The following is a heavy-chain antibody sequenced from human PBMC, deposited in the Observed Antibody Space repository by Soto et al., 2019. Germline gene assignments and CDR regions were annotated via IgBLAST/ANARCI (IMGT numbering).Heavy chain of an antibody. Sequence: QVQLVESGGGLVKPGGSLRLSCAASGFTFSDYYMSWIRQAPGKGLEWVSYISSSSSYTNYADSVKGRFTISRDNAKNSLYLQMNSLRAEDTAVYYCARNRGRPSPLSYWGQGTLVTVSS. D-gene: IGHD3-10*01. CDR3: ARNRGRPSPLSY. CDR1: GFTFSDYY. V-gene: IGHV3-11*05. J-gene: IGHJ4*02. CDR2: ISSSSSYT.